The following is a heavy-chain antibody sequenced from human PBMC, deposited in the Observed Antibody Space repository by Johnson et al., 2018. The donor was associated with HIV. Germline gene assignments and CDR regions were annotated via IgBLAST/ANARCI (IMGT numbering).Heavy chain of an antibody. Sequence: VQLVESGGGLEQPGGSLRLSCAASGITFSSYAMSWVRQAPGKGLEWVSSLGGRGAKTYYADFVKGRFTISRDNSKNTLYLQMNSLRAKDTAVYYCASYCSGGSCYRRSPSDAFDIWGQGTMVTVSS. CDR2: LGGRGAKT. CDR1: GITFSSYA. J-gene: IGHJ3*02. CDR3: ASYCSGGSCYRRSPSDAFDI. D-gene: IGHD2-15*01. V-gene: IGHV3-23*04.